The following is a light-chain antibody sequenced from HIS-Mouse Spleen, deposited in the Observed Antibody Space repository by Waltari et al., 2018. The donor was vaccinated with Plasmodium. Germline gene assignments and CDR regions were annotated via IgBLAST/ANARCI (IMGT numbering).Light chain of an antibody. V-gene: IGKV3-15*01. Sequence: MTQSPSSLSASVGDRVTITCRASQSVSSNLAWYQQKPGQDPRLLIYGASTRATGIPARFSGSGSGTEFTLTISSLQSEDFAVYYCQQYNNWSFTFGPGTKVDIK. CDR2: GAS. CDR1: QSVSSN. CDR3: QQYNNWSFT. J-gene: IGKJ3*01.